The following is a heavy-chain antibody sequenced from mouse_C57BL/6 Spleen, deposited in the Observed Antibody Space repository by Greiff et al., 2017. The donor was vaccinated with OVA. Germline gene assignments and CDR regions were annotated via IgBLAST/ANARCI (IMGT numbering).Heavy chain of an antibody. CDR2: IRLKSDNYAT. CDR3: TAGNAWFAY. D-gene: IGHD2-1*01. Sequence: EVKVEESGGGLVQPGGSMKLSCVASGFTFSNYWMNWVRQSPEKGLEWVAQIRLKSDNYATHYAESVKGRFTISRDDSKSSVYLQMNNLRAEDTGIYYCTAGNAWFAYWGQGTLVTVSA. CDR1: GFTFSNYW. J-gene: IGHJ3*01. V-gene: IGHV6-3*01.